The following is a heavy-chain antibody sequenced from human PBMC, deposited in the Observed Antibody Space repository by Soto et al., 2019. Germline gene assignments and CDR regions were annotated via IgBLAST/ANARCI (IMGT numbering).Heavy chain of an antibody. CDR2: IYYSGST. D-gene: IGHD3-16*02. J-gene: IGHJ4*02. CDR3: ARSRLGELSLYSDY. CDR1: GGSISSYY. Sequence: SETLSLTCTVSGGSISSYYWSWIRQPPGKGLEWIGYIYYSGSTNYNPSLKSRVTISVDTSKNQFSLKLSSVTAADTAVYYCARSRLGELSLYSDYWGQGTLVTVSS. V-gene: IGHV4-59*08.